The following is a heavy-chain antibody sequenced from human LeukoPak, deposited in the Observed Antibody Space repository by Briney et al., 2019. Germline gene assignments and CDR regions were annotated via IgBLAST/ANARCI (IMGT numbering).Heavy chain of an antibody. CDR3: ARGGSMGVV. D-gene: IGHD2-15*01. CDR2: INTNTRNP. J-gene: IGHJ4*02. Sequence: ASVKVSCKASGNTFTRHAMNWVRQAPGQGLEWMGWINTNTRNPTYAQGFTGRFVFSLDTSINTAYLQINSLKPEDTAVYYCARGGSMGVVWGQGTLVTVSS. CDR1: GNTFTRHA. V-gene: IGHV7-4-1*02.